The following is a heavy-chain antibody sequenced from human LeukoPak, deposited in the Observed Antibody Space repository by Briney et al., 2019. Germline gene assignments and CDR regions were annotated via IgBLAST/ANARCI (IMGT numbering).Heavy chain of an antibody. Sequence: GGSLRLSCAASGYTFSSYSMNWVSQAPGKGLEWVSYISSSSSSIYYADSVKGRFTISRDNAKNSLYLQMNSLRAEDTAVYYCARDIGGIAVAGDPYYYGMDVWGQGTTVTVSS. CDR1: GYTFSSYS. CDR3: ARDIGGIAVAGDPYYYGMDV. D-gene: IGHD6-19*01. CDR2: ISSSSSSI. J-gene: IGHJ6*02. V-gene: IGHV3-48*01.